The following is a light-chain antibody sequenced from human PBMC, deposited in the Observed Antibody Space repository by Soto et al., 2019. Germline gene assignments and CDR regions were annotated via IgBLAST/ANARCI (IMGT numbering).Light chain of an antibody. J-gene: IGKJ1*01. V-gene: IGKV1-5*03. CDR3: QHYNSYSYA. CDR2: KAS. CDR1: QTISSW. Sequence: DIQMTQSPSTLSGSVGDRVTITCRASQTISSWLAWYQQKPGKAPKLLIYKASTLKSGVPSRFSGSGSGTEFTLTISSLQPDDLATYYCQHYNSYSYAFGQGTTLELK.